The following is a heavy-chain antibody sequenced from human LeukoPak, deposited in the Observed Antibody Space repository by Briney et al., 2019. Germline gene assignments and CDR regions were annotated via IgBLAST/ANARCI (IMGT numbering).Heavy chain of an antibody. CDR2: INHSGST. Sequence: PSETLSLTCAVYGGSFSGYYWSWIRQPPGKGLEWIGEINHSGSTNYNPSLKSRVTTSVDTSKNQFSLKSSSVTAADTAVYYCARGPNYPSPSPFDYWGQGTLVTVSS. D-gene: IGHD5-24*01. CDR1: GGSFSGYY. V-gene: IGHV4-34*01. CDR3: ARGPNYPSPSPFDY. J-gene: IGHJ4*02.